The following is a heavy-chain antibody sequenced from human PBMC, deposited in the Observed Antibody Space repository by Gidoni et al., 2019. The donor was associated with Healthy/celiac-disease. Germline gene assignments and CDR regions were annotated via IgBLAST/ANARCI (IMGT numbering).Heavy chain of an antibody. D-gene: IGHD3-10*01. CDR2: ISYDGSNK. CDR3: AKDGDYYGSGSHFDY. CDR1: GFTFSSYG. Sequence: QVQLVESGGGVVQPGRSLRLSCAASGFTFSSYGMHWFRQAPGKGLEWVAVISYDGSNKYYADSVKGRFTISRDNSKNTLYLQMNSLRAEDTAVYYCAKDGDYYGSGSHFDYWGQGTLVTVSS. J-gene: IGHJ4*02. V-gene: IGHV3-30*18.